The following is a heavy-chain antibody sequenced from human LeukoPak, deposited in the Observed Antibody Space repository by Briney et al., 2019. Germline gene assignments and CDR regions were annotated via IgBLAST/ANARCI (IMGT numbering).Heavy chain of an antibody. J-gene: IGHJ4*02. CDR3: ARAGENYFDFYY. CDR1: GYTFTGYY. D-gene: IGHD1-7*01. CDR2: FNPSGSST. Sequence: ATVKVSCKASGYTFTGYYMHWVRQAPGQGLEWMGIFNPSGSSTTYAQKFQGRVTMTRDTSTSIVYMELSSLGSEDTAVYYCARAGENYFDFYYWGQGTLVTASS. V-gene: IGHV1-46*01.